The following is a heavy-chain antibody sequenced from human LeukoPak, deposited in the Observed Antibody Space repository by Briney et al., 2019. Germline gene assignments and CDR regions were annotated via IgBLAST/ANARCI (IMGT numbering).Heavy chain of an antibody. CDR2: IYYSGST. J-gene: IGHJ6*03. D-gene: IGHD3-22*01. Sequence: SETLSLTCTVSGGSISSSSYYWGWLRQPPGKGLEWIGSIYYSGSTYYNPSLKSRVTISVDTSKNQFSLKLSSVTAADTAVYYCARLSGHDSSGYYPRSYYMDVWGNGTTVTVSS. V-gene: IGHV4-39*01. CDR3: ARLSGHDSSGYYPRSYYMDV. CDR1: GGSISSSSYY.